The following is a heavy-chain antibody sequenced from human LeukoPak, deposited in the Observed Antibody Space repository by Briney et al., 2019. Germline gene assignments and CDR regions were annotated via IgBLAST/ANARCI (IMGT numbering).Heavy chain of an antibody. CDR3: RRGWVLRVSYYYYGMDV. CDR2: INHSGST. CDR1: GGSFSGYY. Sequence: PSETLSLTCAVYGGSFSGYYWSWIRQPPGKGLEWIGEINHSGSTNYNPSLKSRVTISVDTSKNQFSLKLSSVTAADTAVYYCRRGWVLRVSYYYYGMDVWGQGTTVTVSS. V-gene: IGHV4-34*01. D-gene: IGHD1-26*01. J-gene: IGHJ6*02.